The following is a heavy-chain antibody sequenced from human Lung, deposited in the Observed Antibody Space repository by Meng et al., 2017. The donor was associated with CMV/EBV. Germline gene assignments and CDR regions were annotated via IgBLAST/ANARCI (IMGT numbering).Heavy chain of an antibody. J-gene: IGHJ4*02. Sequence: SXTXSLXCTVSGGSISSSSYYWGWIRQPPGKGLEWIGSIYYSGSTYYNPSLKSRVTISVDTSKNQFSLKLSSVTAADTAVYYCAREEYYYGSGRDYWRQGTLVTVSS. CDR3: AREEYYYGSGRDY. D-gene: IGHD3-10*01. CDR2: IYYSGST. CDR1: GGSISSSSYY. V-gene: IGHV4-39*07.